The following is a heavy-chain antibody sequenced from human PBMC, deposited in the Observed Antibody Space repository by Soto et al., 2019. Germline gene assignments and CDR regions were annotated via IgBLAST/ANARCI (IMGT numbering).Heavy chain of an antibody. CDR3: ARLPRYSSSSD. D-gene: IGHD6-6*01. CDR1: GGSISSSSYY. J-gene: IGHJ4*02. Sequence: PSETLSLTCTVSGGSISSSSYYWGWIRQPPGKGLEWIGSIYYSGSTYYNPSLKSRVTISVDTSKNQFSLKLSSVTAADTAVYYCARLPRYSSSSDWGQGTLVTAPQ. V-gene: IGHV4-39*01. CDR2: IYYSGST.